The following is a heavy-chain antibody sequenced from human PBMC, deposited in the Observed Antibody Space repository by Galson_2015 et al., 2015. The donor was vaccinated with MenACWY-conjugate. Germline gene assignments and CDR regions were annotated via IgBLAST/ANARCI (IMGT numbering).Heavy chain of an antibody. CDR1: GFTVSSNY. Sequence: SLRLSCAASGFTVSSNYMSWVRQAPGKGLEWVSVIYSGGNTYYADSVKGRFTISRDNSKNTVYLQMNSLRAEDTAVYYCAREQLWFGEDTTDTFDIWGQGTTVTVSS. CDR3: AREQLWFGEDTTDTFDI. D-gene: IGHD3-10*01. V-gene: IGHV3-66*02. J-gene: IGHJ3*02. CDR2: IYSGGNT.